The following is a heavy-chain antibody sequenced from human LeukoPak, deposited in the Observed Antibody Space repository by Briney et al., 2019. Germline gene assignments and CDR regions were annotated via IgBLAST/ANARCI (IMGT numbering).Heavy chain of an antibody. Sequence: GGSLRLSCVASGFSLSNFQMYWVRQAPGKGLEWVSIISLDGSTEFYADSVKGRFTISRDTASNTMHLEMNNLRIEDTAVYYCMRDYMGWFDPWGQGSVVTVPS. CDR1: GFSLSNFQ. CDR3: MRDYMGWFDP. V-gene: IGHV3-30-3*01. J-gene: IGHJ5*02. D-gene: IGHD3-10*01. CDR2: ISLDGSTE.